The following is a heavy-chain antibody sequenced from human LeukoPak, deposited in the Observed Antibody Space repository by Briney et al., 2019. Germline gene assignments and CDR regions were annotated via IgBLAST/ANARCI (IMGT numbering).Heavy chain of an antibody. CDR3: ARGPRVAIVGIYYGMDV. J-gene: IGHJ6*02. CDR2: TYYRSKWYN. CDR1: GDSVSSNSAA. Sequence: SQTISLTWAISGDSVSSNSAAWNWIRQSPSRGLEWLGRTYYRSKWYNDYAVSVKSRITINPDTSKNQFSLQLNSVTPEDTAVYYCARGPRVAIVGIYYGMDVWGQGTTVTVSS. V-gene: IGHV6-1*01. D-gene: IGHD2-15*01.